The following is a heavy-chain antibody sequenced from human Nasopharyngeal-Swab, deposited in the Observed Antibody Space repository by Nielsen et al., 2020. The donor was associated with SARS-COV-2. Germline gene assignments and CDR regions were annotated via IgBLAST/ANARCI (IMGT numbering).Heavy chain of an antibody. CDR2: ISGSGGST. CDR1: GFTFSSYA. D-gene: IGHD3-22*01. J-gene: IGHJ4*02. Sequence: GGSLRLSCAASGFTFSSYAMSWVRQAPGKGLEWVSAISGSGGSTYHADSVKGRFTISRDNSKNTLYLQMNSLRAEDTAVYYCAKAGGITMIVVVRRYYFDYWGQGTLVTVSS. CDR3: AKAGGITMIVVVRRYYFDY. V-gene: IGHV3-23*01.